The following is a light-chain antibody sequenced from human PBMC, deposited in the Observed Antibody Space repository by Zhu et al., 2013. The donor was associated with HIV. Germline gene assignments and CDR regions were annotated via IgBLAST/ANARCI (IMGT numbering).Light chain of an antibody. J-gene: IGKJ4*01. CDR3: QQYNFWPPGT. Sequence: EIVLTQSPGSVSLSPGERATLSCRASQGVASSYLAWYQQKPGQAPRLLIYGASTRATGIPDRFSGSGSGTDFTLTITTLQSEDFAVYYCQQYNFWPPGTFGGGTKVDI. CDR2: GAS. V-gene: IGKV3-20*01. CDR1: QGVASSY.